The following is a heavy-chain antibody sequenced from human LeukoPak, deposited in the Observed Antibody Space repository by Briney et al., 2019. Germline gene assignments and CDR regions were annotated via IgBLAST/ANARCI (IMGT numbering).Heavy chain of an antibody. CDR2: ITTNGGNT. J-gene: IGHJ3*01. CDR3: AKPLTSYSSGFSDVFDV. Sequence: GSLRLSRAASCFTFGIYAIHLVRQAPGEGLEHVSTITTNGGNTYYADSVKGRFTISRDNSKDTLFLQMGSLRAEDMAVYYCAKPLTSYSSGFSDVFDVWGHGSMVTVSS. D-gene: IGHD5-18*01. V-gene: IGHV3-64*02. CDR1: CFTFGIYA.